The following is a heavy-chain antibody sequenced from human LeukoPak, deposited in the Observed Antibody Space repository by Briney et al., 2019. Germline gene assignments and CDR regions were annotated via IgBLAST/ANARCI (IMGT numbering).Heavy chain of an antibody. Sequence: KTSETLSLTCAVYGGSFSGYYWSWNRQPPGKGLEWIGEINHSGSTNYNPSLKSRVTISVDTSKNQFSLKLSSVTAADTAVYYCAGGRDIVVVPAAIRPLPIDYWGQGTLVTVSS. J-gene: IGHJ4*02. V-gene: IGHV4-34*01. CDR1: GGSFSGYY. D-gene: IGHD2-2*02. CDR2: INHSGST. CDR3: AGGRDIVVVPAAIRPLPIDY.